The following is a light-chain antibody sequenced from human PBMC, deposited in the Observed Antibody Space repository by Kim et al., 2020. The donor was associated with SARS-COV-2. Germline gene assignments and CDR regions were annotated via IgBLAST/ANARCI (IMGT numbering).Light chain of an antibody. CDR1: TLGDKF. V-gene: IGLV3-1*01. CDR2: QDS. Sequence: SYELTQPPSVSVSPGQTASITCSGGTLGDKFASWYHQKPGQSPVLVIYQDSKRPSGIPERFSGSKPGNTATLTISGTQAIDEADYYCQAWDSTTVVFGGG. CDR3: QAWDSTTVV. J-gene: IGLJ2*01.